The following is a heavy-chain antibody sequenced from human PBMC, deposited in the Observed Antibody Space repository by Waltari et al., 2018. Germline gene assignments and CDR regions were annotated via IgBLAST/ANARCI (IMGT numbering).Heavy chain of an antibody. Sequence: QVQLQESGPGLVKPSETLSLTCTVSGGSISSYYWSWIRQPPGKGLEWIGYIYYSGSTNYNPSLKSRVTISVDTSKNQFSLKLSSVTAADTAVYYCARGETDILTYYYYMDVWGKGTTVTISS. V-gene: IGHV4-59*01. CDR1: GGSISSYY. J-gene: IGHJ6*03. D-gene: IGHD3-9*01. CDR2: IYYSGST. CDR3: ARGETDILTYYYYMDV.